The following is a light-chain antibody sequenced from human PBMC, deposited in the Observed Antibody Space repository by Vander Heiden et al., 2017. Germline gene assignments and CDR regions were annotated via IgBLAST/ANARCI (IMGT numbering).Light chain of an antibody. CDR3: QQCDSTPPT. V-gene: IGKV1-39*01. J-gene: IGKJ4*01. CDR2: AAS. CDR1: QSISSY. Sequence: DIQMTQSPSSLSASVGDRVTITCRASQSISSYLNGYQQKPGKAPKLLIYAASRLQSGVPSRFSGSGSGTDFTLTISRLQPEDFATYYCQQCDSTPPTFAGAIKAEI.